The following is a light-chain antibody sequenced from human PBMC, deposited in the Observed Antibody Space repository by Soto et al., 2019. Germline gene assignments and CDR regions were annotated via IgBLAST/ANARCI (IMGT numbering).Light chain of an antibody. CDR2: GAS. V-gene: IGKV3-20*01. CDR1: QSVSNSY. J-gene: IGKJ2*01. CDR3: QQYGSSPYT. Sequence: EIVLTQSPGTLSLSPGERATLSCRASQSVSNSYLAWYQQKPGQAPRVLIYGASSRATGIPDRFSGSGSGTDFTLTISRLEPEDLAVYYCQQYGSSPYTFGQGTKLEIK.